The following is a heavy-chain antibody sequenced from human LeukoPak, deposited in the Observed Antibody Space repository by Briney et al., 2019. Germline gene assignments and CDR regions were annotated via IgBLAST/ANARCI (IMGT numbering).Heavy chain of an antibody. V-gene: IGHV1-69*13. Sequence: GASVKVSCKTSGGTFKSHTISWARQAPGQGLEWMGGIIPMLGTAKNAQKFQGRVTITADESTSTAYMELSSLRSEDTAVYYCARAVHIVVVTAPPDAFDIWGQGTMVTVSS. CDR3: ARAVHIVVVTAPPDAFDI. CDR2: IIPMLGTA. J-gene: IGHJ3*02. D-gene: IGHD2-21*02. CDR1: GGTFKSHT.